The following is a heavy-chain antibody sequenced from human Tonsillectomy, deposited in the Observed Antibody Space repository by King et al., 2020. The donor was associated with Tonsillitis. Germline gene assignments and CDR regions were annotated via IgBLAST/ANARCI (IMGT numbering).Heavy chain of an antibody. V-gene: IGHV4-59*08. CDR2: IYYSGST. Sequence: QLQESGPGLVKPSETLSLTCTVSGGSISSYYWSWIRQPPGKGLEWIGYIYYSGSTNCNPSLKSRVTISVDTSKNQFSLKLSSVTAADTAVYYCARRLGYCSGGSCPHWYFDLWGRGTLVTVSS. CDR3: ARRLGYCSGGSCPHWYFDL. J-gene: IGHJ2*01. D-gene: IGHD2-15*01. CDR1: GGSISSYY.